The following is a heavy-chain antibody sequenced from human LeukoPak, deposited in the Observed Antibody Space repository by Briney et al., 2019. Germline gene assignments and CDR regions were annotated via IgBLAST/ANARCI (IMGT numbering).Heavy chain of an antibody. CDR2: IYSGGST. Sequence: GGSLRLSCAASGFTFDEYGMSWVRQAPGKGLEWVSVIYSGGSTYYADSVKGRFTISRDNSKNTLYLQMNSLRAEDTAVYYCARVTKVAATQFDYWGQGTLVTVSS. D-gene: IGHD2-15*01. CDR3: ARVTKVAATQFDY. CDR1: GFTFDEYG. V-gene: IGHV3-66*01. J-gene: IGHJ4*02.